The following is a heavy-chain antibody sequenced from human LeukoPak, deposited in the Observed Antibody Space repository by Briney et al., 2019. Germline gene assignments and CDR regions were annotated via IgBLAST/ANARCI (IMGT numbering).Heavy chain of an antibody. CDR3: ARMTVSGRDNWFDP. D-gene: IGHD6-19*01. Sequence: QSGGSLRLSCAASGFTFSSYWMSWVRQAPGKGLEWVANIKQDGSEKYYVDSVKGRFTISRDNAKNSLYLQMNSLRAEDTAVYYCARMTVSGRDNWFDPWGQGTLVTVSS. CDR1: GFTFSSYW. J-gene: IGHJ5*02. CDR2: IKQDGSEK. V-gene: IGHV3-7*01.